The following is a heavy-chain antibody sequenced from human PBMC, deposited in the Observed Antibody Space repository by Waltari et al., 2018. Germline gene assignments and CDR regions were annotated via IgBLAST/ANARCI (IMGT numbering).Heavy chain of an antibody. CDR3: AREGYTSGHAGAFDF. CDR2: LDPQDGET. D-gene: IGHD6-19*01. V-gene: IGHV1-24*01. J-gene: IGHJ3*01. Sequence: QVQLVQSGASVTKPGASVKVSCQVSGYTLTDLSIHWVRQAPGEGLEWMGGLDPQDGETIYEQKFQGRVTMTEDTSTDTAYMELSSLRSEDTAVYYCAREGYTSGHAGAFDFWGRVTMVTVS. CDR1: GYTLTDLS.